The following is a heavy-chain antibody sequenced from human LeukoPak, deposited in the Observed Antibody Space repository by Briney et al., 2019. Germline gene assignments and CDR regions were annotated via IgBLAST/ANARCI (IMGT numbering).Heavy chain of an antibody. CDR2: IYTSGST. J-gene: IGHJ2*01. CDR1: GGSISSGSYY. D-gene: IGHD6-13*01. CDR3: ARVGGQLVWGSWYFDL. V-gene: IGHV4-61*02. Sequence: SETLSLTCTVSGGSISSGSYYWSWIRQPAGKGLEWIGRIYTSGSTNYNPSLKSRVTISVDSSKNQFSLKLSSVTAADTAVYYCARVGGQLVWGSWYFDLWGRGTLVTVSS.